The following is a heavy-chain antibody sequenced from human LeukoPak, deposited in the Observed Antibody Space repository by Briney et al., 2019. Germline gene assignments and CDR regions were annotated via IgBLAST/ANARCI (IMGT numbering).Heavy chain of an antibody. V-gene: IGHV1-18*01. J-gene: IGHJ4*02. CDR3: ARGYYYDSSGYQGYFDY. Sequence: GASVKVSCKASGCTFTSYGISWVRQAPGQGLEWMGWISAYNGNTNYAQKLQGRVTMTTNTSTSTAYMELRSLRSDDTAVYYCARGYYYDSSGYQGYFDYWGQGTLVTVSS. CDR1: GCTFTSYG. CDR2: ISAYNGNT. D-gene: IGHD3-22*01.